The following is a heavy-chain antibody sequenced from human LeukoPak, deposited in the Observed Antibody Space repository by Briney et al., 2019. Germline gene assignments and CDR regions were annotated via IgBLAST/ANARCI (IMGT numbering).Heavy chain of an antibody. Sequence: ASVKVSCKAPGGTLNSYGISWVRQAPGQGLEWIGWISAYNGNTNYAQKLQGRVTMTTDTSTSTAYMELRSLRSDDTAVYYCARIGDGYNYWFDPWGQGTLVTVSS. D-gene: IGHD5-24*01. J-gene: IGHJ5*02. V-gene: IGHV1-18*01. CDR1: GGTLNSYG. CDR3: ARIGDGYNYWFDP. CDR2: ISAYNGNT.